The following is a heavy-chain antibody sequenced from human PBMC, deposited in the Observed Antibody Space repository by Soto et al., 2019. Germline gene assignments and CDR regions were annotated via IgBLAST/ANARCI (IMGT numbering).Heavy chain of an antibody. CDR3: AXGGRQWLVTSDFNY. D-gene: IGHD6-19*01. Sequence: VQLVESGGGVVQPGRSLRLSCAASGFTFSDYAMHWVRQAPGKGLEWVAVVSHDGRNTHYADSVKGRFTISRDSSKNTXXXXXXXXRAEXTAVXXXAXGGRQWLVTSDFNYWGQGALVTV. CDR2: VSHDGRNT. J-gene: IGHJ4*02. CDR1: GFTFSDYA. V-gene: IGHV3-30*03.